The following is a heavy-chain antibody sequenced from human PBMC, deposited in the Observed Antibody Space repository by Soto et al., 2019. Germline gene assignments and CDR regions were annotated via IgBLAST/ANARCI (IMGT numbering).Heavy chain of an antibody. Sequence: GGSLRLSCAASGFPFSSYGMRLVRQAPGKGLEWVAVIWYDGSEKYYVDSVKGRFTISRDNAKNSLYLQMNSLRAEDTAVYYCARSPPAYYDYIWGSYRPGAFDIWGQGTMVTVSS. J-gene: IGHJ3*02. CDR3: ARSPPAYYDYIWGSYRPGAFDI. CDR1: GFPFSSYG. D-gene: IGHD3-16*02. V-gene: IGHV3-33*01. CDR2: IWYDGSEK.